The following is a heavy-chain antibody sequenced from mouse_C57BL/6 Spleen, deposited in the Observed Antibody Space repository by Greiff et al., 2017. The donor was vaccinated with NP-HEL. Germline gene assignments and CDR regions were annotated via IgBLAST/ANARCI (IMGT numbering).Heavy chain of an antibody. CDR3: ARSYDGYLFAY. Sequence: VQLQQSGPELVKPGASVKLSCKASGYTFTSYDINWVKQRPGQGLEWIGWIYPRDGSTKYNEKFKGKATLTVDTSSSTAYMELHSLTSEDSAVYFCARSYDGYLFAYWGQGTLVTVSA. D-gene: IGHD2-3*01. J-gene: IGHJ3*01. CDR1: GYTFTSYD. V-gene: IGHV1-85*01. CDR2: IYPRDGST.